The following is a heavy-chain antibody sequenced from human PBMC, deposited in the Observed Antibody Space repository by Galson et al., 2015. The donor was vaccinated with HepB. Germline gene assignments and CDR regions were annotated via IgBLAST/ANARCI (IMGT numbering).Heavy chain of an antibody. J-gene: IGHJ5*02. CDR3: ASATYDYGDYGNWFDP. CDR2: IIPIFGTA. Sequence: SVKVSCKASGGTFSSYAISWVRQAPGQGLEWMGGIIPIFGTANYAQKFQGRVTITADESTSTAYMELSSLRSEETAVYYCASATYDYGDYGNWFDPWGQGTLVTVSS. CDR1: GGTFSSYA. D-gene: IGHD4-17*01. V-gene: IGHV1-69*13.